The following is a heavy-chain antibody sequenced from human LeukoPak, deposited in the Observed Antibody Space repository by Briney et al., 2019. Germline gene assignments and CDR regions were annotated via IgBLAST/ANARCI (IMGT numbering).Heavy chain of an antibody. Sequence: GGSLRLSCVGSGFSLFSYSINWVRQAPGKGLEWVSSISGNTSYIYYADSVKGRFTISRDNAENSLYLQMNSLRAEDTAVYYCARYGNGEWLAHYSFDMWGQGTMVTVSS. J-gene: IGHJ3*02. V-gene: IGHV3-21*01. CDR3: ARYGNGEWLAHYSFDM. D-gene: IGHD6-19*01. CDR2: ISGNTSYI. CDR1: GFSLFSYS.